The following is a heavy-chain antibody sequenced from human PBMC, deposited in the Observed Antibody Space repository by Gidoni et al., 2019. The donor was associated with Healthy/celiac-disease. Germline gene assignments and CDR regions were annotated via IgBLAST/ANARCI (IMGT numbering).Heavy chain of an antibody. CDR2: IRGIGGST. D-gene: IGHD6-19*01. CDR3: AKDPDSSGLEYFDY. Sequence: EVQLLESGGGLVQPGGSLRLSCAASGFTFSSYAMSWVRQAPGKGLEWVSDIRGIGGSTYYADSVKGRFTISRDNSKNTLYLQMNSLRAEDTAVYYCAKDPDSSGLEYFDYWGQGTLVTVSS. J-gene: IGHJ4*02. V-gene: IGHV3-23*01. CDR1: GFTFSSYA.